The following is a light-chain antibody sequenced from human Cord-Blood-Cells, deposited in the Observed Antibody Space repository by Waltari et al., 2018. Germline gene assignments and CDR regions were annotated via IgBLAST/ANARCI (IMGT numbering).Light chain of an antibody. CDR1: QSLLHSNGYNY. CDR3: MQALQTPWT. J-gene: IGKJ1*01. Sequence: DIVMTQSPLSLPVTPGEPASISCRSSQSLLHSNGYNYWDWYRQKPGQSPQLLIYLGSNRASGVPDRFSGSGSGTDFTLKISRVEAEDVGVYYCMQALQTPWTFGQGTKVEIK. V-gene: IGKV2-28*01. CDR2: LGS.